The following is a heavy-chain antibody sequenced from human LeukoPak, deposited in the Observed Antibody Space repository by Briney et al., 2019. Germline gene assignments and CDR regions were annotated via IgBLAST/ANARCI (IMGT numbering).Heavy chain of an antibody. J-gene: IGHJ4*02. CDR2: INANSGGT. CDR3: ARDVSSTPNWEFDH. CDR1: GYTFAYYF. V-gene: IGHV1-2*06. D-gene: IGHD1-26*01. Sequence: ASVKVSCKTSGYTFAYYFIHWVRQAAGQGLEWMGRINANSGGTEYEQKFQGRVTMTRDTSISTAYVEVNWLISDDTAIYYCARDVSSTPNWEFDHWGQGTLVTVSS.